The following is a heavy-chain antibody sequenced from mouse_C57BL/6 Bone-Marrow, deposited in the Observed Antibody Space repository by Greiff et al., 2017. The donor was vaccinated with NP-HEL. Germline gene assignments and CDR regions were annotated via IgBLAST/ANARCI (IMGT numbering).Heavy chain of an antibody. D-gene: IGHD1-1*01. CDR1: GFTFSDYG. V-gene: IGHV5-17*01. Sequence: EVHLVESGGGLVKPGGSLKLSCAASGFTFSDYGMHWVRQAPEKGLEWVAYISSGSSTIYYADTVKGRFTISRDNAKNTLFLQMTSLRSEDTAMYYCASSITTVGDYWGQGTTLTVSS. CDR3: ASSITTVGDY. J-gene: IGHJ2*01. CDR2: ISSGSSTI.